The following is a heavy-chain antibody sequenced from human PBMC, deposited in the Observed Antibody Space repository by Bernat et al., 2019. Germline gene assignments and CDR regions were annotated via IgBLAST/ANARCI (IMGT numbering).Heavy chain of an antibody. V-gene: IGHV3-7*01. CDR1: GFTFSSVW. CDR3: ARDPGVERYFDY. CDR2: IKQGGREE. D-gene: IGHD1-1*01. Sequence: EVQLVGSGGGLVQPGGSLRLSCAASGFTFSSVWMSWVRQVPGKGLEWVANIKQGGREEFYVGYGKGRFTNSKDNATNSLYLEMNSLRAKDTAVYYCARDPGVERYFDYWGQGTLVTVSS. J-gene: IGHJ4*02.